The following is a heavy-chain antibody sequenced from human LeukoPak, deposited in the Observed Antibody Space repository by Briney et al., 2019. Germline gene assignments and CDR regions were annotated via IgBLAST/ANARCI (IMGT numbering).Heavy chain of an antibody. Sequence: MASETLSLTCTVSGGSTSSHFWSWIRQPPGKGLEWIGNIYTGGTTNYNPSLKSGVTISIDTSKNQLSLHLASVTAVDTAVYYCTKATKWLAFDDWGRGTLVTVSS. D-gene: IGHD6-19*01. CDR1: GGSTSSHF. CDR3: TKATKWLAFDD. V-gene: IGHV4-59*11. J-gene: IGHJ4*02. CDR2: IYTGGTT.